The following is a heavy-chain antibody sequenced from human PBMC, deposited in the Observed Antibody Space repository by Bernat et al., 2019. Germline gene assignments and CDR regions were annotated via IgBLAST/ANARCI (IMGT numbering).Heavy chain of an antibody. V-gene: IGHV4-39*01. CDR1: GGSISSSSYY. CDR2: IYYSGST. J-gene: IGHJ4*02. D-gene: IGHD6-13*01. CDR3: AVYGSGIAAATIDY. Sequence: QLQLQESGPGLVKPSETLSLTCTVSGGSISSSSYYWGWIRQPPGKGLEWIGSIYYSGSTDYNPSLKSRVTISVDTSKNQFSLKLSSVTAADTAVYYGAVYGSGIAAATIDYWGQGTLVTVSS.